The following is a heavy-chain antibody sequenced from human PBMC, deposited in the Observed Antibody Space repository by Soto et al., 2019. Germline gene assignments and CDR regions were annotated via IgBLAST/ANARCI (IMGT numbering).Heavy chain of an antibody. J-gene: IGHJ4*02. Sequence: GGSLRLSCAVSGFIFSDYYMSWIRQAPGKGLEWVSYISSRGDIIYYADSVRGRFTISRDNAKNSLYLQMNSLRAEDTAVYYCARDLGYYDSSGYFDYWGQGTLVTVSS. V-gene: IGHV3-11*01. D-gene: IGHD3-22*01. CDR2: ISSRGDII. CDR3: ARDLGYYDSSGYFDY. CDR1: GFIFSDYY.